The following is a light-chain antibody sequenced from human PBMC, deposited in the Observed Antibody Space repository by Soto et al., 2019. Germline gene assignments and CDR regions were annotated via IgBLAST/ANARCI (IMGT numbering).Light chain of an antibody. J-gene: IGLJ1*01. Sequence: QAVVTQPPSASGTPGQRVTISCSGSSSNIGSNTVNWYQQLPGTAPKLRIYNNNQRPSGVPDRFSGSKSGTSASLAISGLQSEDEADYYCAAWDDSLNGLVFGTGTKLTVL. CDR1: SSNIGSNT. CDR2: NNN. CDR3: AAWDDSLNGLV. V-gene: IGLV1-44*01.